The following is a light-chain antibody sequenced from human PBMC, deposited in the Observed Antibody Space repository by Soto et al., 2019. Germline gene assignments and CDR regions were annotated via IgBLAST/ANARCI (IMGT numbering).Light chain of an antibody. J-gene: IGLJ1*01. CDR1: SRDVGGFDY. Sequence: QSALTQPRSVSGSPGQSVSISCTGTSRDVGGFDYVSWHQHRPGKAPKVIIYDVTKRPSGVPDRFSGSKSGTSASLAITGLQAEDEADYSCQSYDSSLSAYVFGTGTKVTVL. CDR2: DVT. CDR3: QSYDSSLSAYV. V-gene: IGLV2-11*01.